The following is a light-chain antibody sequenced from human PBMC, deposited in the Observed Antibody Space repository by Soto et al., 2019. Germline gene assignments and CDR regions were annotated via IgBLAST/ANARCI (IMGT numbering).Light chain of an antibody. Sequence: ETLLTQSPATLSLSPGERATLSCRASQSVNNFLAWYQQKPGQAPRLLIYDASTRATGIPARFSGSGSGTEFTLTISSLQSEDFAVYYCQQYNNWPPLTFGGGTKVEIK. V-gene: IGKV3-15*01. J-gene: IGKJ4*01. CDR3: QQYNNWPPLT. CDR2: DAS. CDR1: QSVNNF.